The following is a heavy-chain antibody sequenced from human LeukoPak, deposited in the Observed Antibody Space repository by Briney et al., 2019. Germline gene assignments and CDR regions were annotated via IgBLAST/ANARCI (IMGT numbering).Heavy chain of an antibody. V-gene: IGHV3-23*01. CDR2: ISGSGGST. J-gene: IGHJ4*02. CDR3: AKGIRFSGRGGDC. Sequence: PGGSLRLSCAASGFTFSSYAMSWVRQAPGKGLEWVSAISGSGGSTYYADSVKGRFTISRDSSKNTLYLQMNSLRAEDTAVYYCAKGIRFSGRGGDCWGQGTLVTVSS. D-gene: IGHD3-10*01. CDR1: GFTFSSYA.